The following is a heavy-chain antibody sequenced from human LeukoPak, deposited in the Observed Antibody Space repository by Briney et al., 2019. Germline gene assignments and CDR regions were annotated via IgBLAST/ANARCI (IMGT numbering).Heavy chain of an antibody. CDR3: ARDPPIGGADVFDI. CDR1: GYTFIDYY. D-gene: IGHD3-10*01. V-gene: IGHV1-2*02. CDR2: ISPDSGGT. J-gene: IGHJ3*02. Sequence: ASVKVSCKASGYTFIDYYIHWVRQAPGQGLEFLGWISPDSGGTNYPQKFQGRVTLTRDTSISTAYMELSRLTSDDTAVYYCARDPPIGGADVFDIWGQGTMVTVSS.